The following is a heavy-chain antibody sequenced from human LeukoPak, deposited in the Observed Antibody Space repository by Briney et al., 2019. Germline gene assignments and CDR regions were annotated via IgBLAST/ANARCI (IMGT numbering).Heavy chain of an antibody. V-gene: IGHV3-20*04. D-gene: IGHD2-21*02. CDR1: GFTFDDYG. CDR2: INWNGGST. Sequence: GGSLRLSCAASGFTFDDYGMSWVRQAPGKGLEWVSGINWNGGSTGYADSVKGRFTISRDNAKNSLYLRMNSLRAEDTAVYYCAKPRAYCGGDCYPEPFDYWGQGTLVTVSS. CDR3: AKPRAYCGGDCYPEPFDY. J-gene: IGHJ4*02.